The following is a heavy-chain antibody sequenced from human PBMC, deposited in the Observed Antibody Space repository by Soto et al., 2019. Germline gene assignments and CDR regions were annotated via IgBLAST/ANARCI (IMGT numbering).Heavy chain of an antibody. CDR3: ARVHRYCSGGSCYTDFDY. CDR2: IIPIYDTA. V-gene: IGHV1-69*06. Sequence: VASVKFSCKASGGTFSSYAIRGVRQAPGQGLEWMCGIIPIYDTANYAQKFKGRVTIPAAKSTNTAYMSLSGMTSAVTTGYYCARVHRYCSGGSCYTDFDYWGQGTLVTVSS. J-gene: IGHJ4*02. D-gene: IGHD2-15*01. CDR1: GGTFSSYA.